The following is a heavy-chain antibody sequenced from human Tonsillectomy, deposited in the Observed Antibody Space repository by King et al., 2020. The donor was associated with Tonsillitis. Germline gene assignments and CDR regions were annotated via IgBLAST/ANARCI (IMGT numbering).Heavy chain of an antibody. Sequence: VQLVESGGGLVQPGGSLRLSCAASGFTFSSFEMNWVRQAPGKGLEWVSHISRSGSTIYYADSVKGRFTISRDHAKSSLYLQMNSLRAEDTAVYYCAGYCGGDCYSVGVWGQGALVTVSS. V-gene: IGHV3-48*03. J-gene: IGHJ4*02. CDR3: AGYCGGDCYSVGV. CDR2: ISRSGSTI. CDR1: GFTFSSFE. D-gene: IGHD2-21*02.